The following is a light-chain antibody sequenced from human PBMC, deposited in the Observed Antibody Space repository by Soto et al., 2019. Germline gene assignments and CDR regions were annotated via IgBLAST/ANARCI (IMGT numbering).Light chain of an antibody. CDR1: QSVTNNY. J-gene: IGKJ2*01. CDR2: GAS. Sequence: EIVLTQSPGTLSLSPGEGATLSCRASQSVTNNYLTWYQQNPGKAPRLLIYGASSSATGIPDRLSRSGSGTAYTVTIGTLDTEDFEVDYEQQSDSSPGTFGLGTKLYIK. V-gene: IGKV3-20*01. CDR3: QQSDSSPGT.